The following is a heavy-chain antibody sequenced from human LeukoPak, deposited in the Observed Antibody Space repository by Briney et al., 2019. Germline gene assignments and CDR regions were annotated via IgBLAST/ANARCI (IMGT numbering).Heavy chain of an antibody. D-gene: IGHD6-13*01. CDR1: GFTFSSHA. V-gene: IGHV3-23*01. Sequence: GGSLRLSCAASGFTFSSHAMSWVRQAPGKGLEWVSAISGSGISTYYSESVKGRFTISRDNSKNTLYLQMNSLRAEDTAVYYCAKDPAMYRSSWYYFDYWGQGTLVTVSS. J-gene: IGHJ4*02. CDR2: ISGSGIST. CDR3: AKDPAMYRSSWYYFDY.